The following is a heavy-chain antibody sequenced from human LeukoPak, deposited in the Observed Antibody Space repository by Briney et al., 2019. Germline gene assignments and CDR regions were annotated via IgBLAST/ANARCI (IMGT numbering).Heavy chain of an antibody. D-gene: IGHD3-22*01. CDR3: ARDLYYYDSSGYPAEFDY. Sequence: PGGSLRLSCAASGFTFSSYGMHWVRQAPGKGLEWVAVIWYDGSNKYYADSVKGRFTISRDNSKNTLYLQMNSLRAEDTAVYYCARDLYYYDSSGYPAEFDYWGQGTLVTVSS. CDR1: GFTFSSYG. CDR2: IWYDGSNK. V-gene: IGHV3-33*08. J-gene: IGHJ4*02.